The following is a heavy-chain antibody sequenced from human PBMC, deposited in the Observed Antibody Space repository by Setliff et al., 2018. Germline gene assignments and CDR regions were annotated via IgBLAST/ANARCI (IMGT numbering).Heavy chain of an antibody. V-gene: IGHV3-33*01. CDR3: VRGEMFSTSPRAD. J-gene: IGHJ4*02. Sequence: GGSLRLSCVASGFTFKNYGMHWVRQAPGKGLEWVAVIWYDGNNKDHADSVKGRFTISRDNSKNTLYLQMDSLRVEGTAVYYCVRGEMFSTSPRADWGQGTQVTVSS. CDR1: GFTFKNYG. CDR2: IWYDGNNK. D-gene: IGHD2-2*01.